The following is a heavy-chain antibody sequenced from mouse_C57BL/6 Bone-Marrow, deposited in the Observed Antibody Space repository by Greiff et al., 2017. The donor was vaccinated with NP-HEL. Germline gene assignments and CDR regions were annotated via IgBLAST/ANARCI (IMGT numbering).Heavy chain of an antibody. Sequence: EVNVVESGGDLVKPGGSLKLSCAASGFTFSSYGMSWVRQTPDKRLEWVATISRGGSYTYYPESVQGRFTISRDNAKNTLYLQMSSLKSEDTAMDYCARRGTAQAPVAYWGQGTLVTVSA. V-gene: IGHV5-6*02. J-gene: IGHJ3*01. CDR2: ISRGGSYT. CDR1: GFTFSSYG. CDR3: ARRGTAQAPVAY. D-gene: IGHD3-2*02.